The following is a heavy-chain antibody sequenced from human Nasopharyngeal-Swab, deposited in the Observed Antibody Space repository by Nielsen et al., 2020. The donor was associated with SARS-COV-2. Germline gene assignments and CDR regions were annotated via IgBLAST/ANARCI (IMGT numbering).Heavy chain of an antibody. Sequence: GESLKISCAASGFTLSSYSMNWVRQAPGKGLEWVSSISSSSSYIFYADSVKGRFTISRDNAKNSLYLQMNSLRVEDTAVYYCAKDAGGYSSSWGQGTLVTVSS. D-gene: IGHD6-13*01. V-gene: IGHV3-21*01. CDR1: GFTLSSYS. J-gene: IGHJ4*02. CDR2: ISSSSSYI. CDR3: AKDAGGYSSS.